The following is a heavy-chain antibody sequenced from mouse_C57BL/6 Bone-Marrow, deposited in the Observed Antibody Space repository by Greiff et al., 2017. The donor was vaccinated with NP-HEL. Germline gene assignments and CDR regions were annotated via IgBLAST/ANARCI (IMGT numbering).Heavy chain of an antibody. D-gene: IGHD2-1*01. J-gene: IGHJ3*01. Sequence: QVQLQQSGPGLVAPSPCLSISCTASGFSFTSYGVSWVRQPPGKGLEWLGEIWGDGSTNYHSALISSLSISKDNSKSQVFLQLNRLQTEDTATYYCAKGHGNYLFAYWGQGTLVTVSA. CDR1: GFSFTSYG. V-gene: IGHV2-3*01. CDR2: IWGDGST. CDR3: AKGHGNYLFAY.